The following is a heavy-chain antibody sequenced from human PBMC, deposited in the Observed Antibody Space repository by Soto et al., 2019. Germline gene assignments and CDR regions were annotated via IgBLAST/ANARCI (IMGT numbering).Heavy chain of an antibody. D-gene: IGHD3-22*01. J-gene: IGHJ3*02. V-gene: IGHV4-34*01. CDR3: ARKWLLLPGAFDI. CDR2: INHSGST. Sequence: QVQLQQWGAGLLKPSETLSLTCAVYGESFSGYYWSWIRQPPGKGLEWIGEINHSGSTNYNPSLKSRVTISVDTSKNQFSLKLSSVTAADTAVYYCARKWLLLPGAFDIWGQGTMVTVSS. CDR1: GESFSGYY.